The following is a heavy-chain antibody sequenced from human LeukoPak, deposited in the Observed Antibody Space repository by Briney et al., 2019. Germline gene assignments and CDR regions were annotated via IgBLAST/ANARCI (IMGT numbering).Heavy chain of an antibody. V-gene: IGHV3-7*03. Sequence: GESLRLSCAASGFTFTTYWMTWVRQAPGKGLEWVANINQDGSEKYFVDSVKGRFTISRDNAKNSLYLQTNSLRAEDTALYYCAREHPLILAFDYWGQGTLVTVSS. CDR3: AREHPLILAFDY. J-gene: IGHJ4*02. CDR2: INQDGSEK. D-gene: IGHD3-16*01. CDR1: GFTFTTYW.